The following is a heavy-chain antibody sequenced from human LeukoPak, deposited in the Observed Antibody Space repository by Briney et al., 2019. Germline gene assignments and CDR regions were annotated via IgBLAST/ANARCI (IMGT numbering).Heavy chain of an antibody. Sequence: SETLSLTCTVSGGSISSGGYYWSWIRQPPGKGLEWIGYIYHSGSTYYNPSLKSRVTISVDTSKNQFSLKLSSVTAADTAVYYCARGGTWTPDYWGQGTLVTVSS. CDR1: GGSISSGGYY. J-gene: IGHJ4*02. D-gene: IGHD3-16*01. CDR3: ARGGTWTPDY. CDR2: IYHSGST. V-gene: IGHV4-30-2*01.